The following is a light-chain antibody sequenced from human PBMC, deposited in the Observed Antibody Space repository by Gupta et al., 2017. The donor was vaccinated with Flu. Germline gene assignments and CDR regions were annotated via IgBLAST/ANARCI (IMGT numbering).Light chain of an antibody. Sequence: TVTLTCGLSSGSASTSYYPSWYQQTPGQAPRTLIYSTNTRSSGVPDRFSGSILGNKAALTITGAQADDESDYYCVLYMGSGIWVFGGGTKLTVL. CDR3: VLYMGSGIWV. CDR1: SGSASTSYY. CDR2: STN. V-gene: IGLV8-61*01. J-gene: IGLJ3*02.